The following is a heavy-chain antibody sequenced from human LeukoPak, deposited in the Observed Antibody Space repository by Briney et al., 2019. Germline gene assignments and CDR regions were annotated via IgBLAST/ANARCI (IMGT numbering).Heavy chain of an antibody. CDR2: IYSSGNT. V-gene: IGHV3-53*01. Sequence: PGGSLRLSCAASGFTFSSYWMSWVRQAPGKGLEWVLLIYSSGNTYYADSVKGRFTISRDNSKNTLFLQMNGLTAEDTAMYYCTRTFMSGDGYKVGYFDYWGQGTLVTVSS. CDR1: GFTFSSYW. D-gene: IGHD5-24*01. CDR3: TRTFMSGDGYKVGYFDY. J-gene: IGHJ4*02.